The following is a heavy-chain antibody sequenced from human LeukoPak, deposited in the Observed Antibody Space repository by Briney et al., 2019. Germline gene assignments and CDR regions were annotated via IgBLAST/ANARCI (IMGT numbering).Heavy chain of an antibody. CDR3: ARATNWGSWYFDL. J-gene: IGHJ2*01. CDR1: GFTFSNYA. CDR2: ISYDGSNK. Sequence: GGSLRLSCAASGFTFSNYAMHWVRQAPGKGLEWVALISYDGSNKYYADSVKGRFTISRDNAKNSLYLQMNSLRAEDTAVFYCARATNWGSWYFDLWGRGTLVTVSS. D-gene: IGHD7-27*01. V-gene: IGHV3-30-3*01.